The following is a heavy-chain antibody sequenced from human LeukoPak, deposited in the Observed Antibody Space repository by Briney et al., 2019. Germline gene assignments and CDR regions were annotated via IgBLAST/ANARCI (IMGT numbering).Heavy chain of an antibody. J-gene: IGHJ4*02. V-gene: IGHV3-30*02. CDR1: GFTFSNYG. CDR2: MGSDENNK. D-gene: IGHD2-15*01. Sequence: GGSLRLSCAASGFTFSNYGMHWVRQAPGKGLEWLSFMGSDENNKDYADSVKGQFTISRDNSKNTLYLQMNSLRTEDTAVYYCAKDRTAYAYSLEHWGQGTLVTVSS. CDR3: AKDRTAYAYSLEH.